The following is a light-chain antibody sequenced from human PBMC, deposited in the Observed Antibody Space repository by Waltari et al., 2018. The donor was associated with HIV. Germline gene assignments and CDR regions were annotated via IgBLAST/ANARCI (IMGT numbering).Light chain of an antibody. Sequence: QSVLTQPPSVSGAPGPRVTLSCTGRTSQIGTQEVHWYQQFPRTAPQLLIYNTNSRPSGVPDRFSGSKSGTSASLAITGLQSEDEADYFCQSSDSTLSGSVFGGGTKLTVL. J-gene: IGLJ2*01. CDR2: NTN. CDR1: TSQIGTQE. V-gene: IGLV1-40*01. CDR3: QSSDSTLSGSV.